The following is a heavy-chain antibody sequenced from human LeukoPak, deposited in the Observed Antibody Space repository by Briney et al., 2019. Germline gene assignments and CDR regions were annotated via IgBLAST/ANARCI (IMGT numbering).Heavy chain of an antibody. J-gene: IGHJ4*02. CDR3: ARVSPKEDSGYDDY. D-gene: IGHD5-12*01. Sequence: ASVKVSCKASGGTFGSYAISWVRQAPGQGLEWMGGIIPIFGTANYAQKFQGRVTITADESTSTAYMELSSLRSEDTAVYYCARVSPKEDSGYDDYWGQGTLVTVSS. CDR1: GGTFGSYA. CDR2: IIPIFGTA. V-gene: IGHV1-69*13.